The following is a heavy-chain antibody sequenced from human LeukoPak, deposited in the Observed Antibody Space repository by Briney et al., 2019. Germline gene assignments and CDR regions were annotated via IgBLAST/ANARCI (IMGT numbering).Heavy chain of an antibody. V-gene: IGHV3-48*01. CDR2: ISSSSSTI. CDR3: ARDLRWELLGPMSY. CDR1: GFTFSSYS. J-gene: IGHJ4*02. Sequence: GGSLRLSCAASGFTFSSYSMNWVRQAPGKGLEWVPYISSSSSTIYYADSVKGRFTISRDNAKNSLYLQMNSLRAEDTAVYYCARDLRWELLGPMSYWGQGTLVTVSS. D-gene: IGHD1-26*01.